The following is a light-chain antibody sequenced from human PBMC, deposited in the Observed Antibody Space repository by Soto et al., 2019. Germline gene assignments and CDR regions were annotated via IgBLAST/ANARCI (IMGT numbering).Light chain of an antibody. CDR2: GAS. Sequence: EIVLTQSPGTLSLSPGERATLSCRASQSVSSSYLAWYQHKPGQAPRLLIYGASSRATGIPDRFRVSGSGTDFTLTISRLEPEDVAVYYCQQYGSSPVTFGQGTKLEIK. V-gene: IGKV3-20*01. CDR1: QSVSSSY. CDR3: QQYGSSPVT. J-gene: IGKJ2*01.